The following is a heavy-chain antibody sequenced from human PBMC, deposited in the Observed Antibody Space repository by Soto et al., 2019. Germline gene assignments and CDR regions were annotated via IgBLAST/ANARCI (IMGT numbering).Heavy chain of an antibody. J-gene: IGHJ4*02. CDR3: AADSPAWGAYAFDY. Sequence: EVQLAESGGDLVEPGGSLSLSCAASGFTFKTAWMNWVRQSPGQGLEWVGRIKSENDGGIIDYAAPVKGRFIISRDDSKNTVYLEINSLNTEDTAVYYCAADSPAWGAYAFDYWGQGILVTVSS. D-gene: IGHD3-16*01. V-gene: IGHV3-15*07. CDR2: IKSENDGGII. CDR1: GFTFKTAW.